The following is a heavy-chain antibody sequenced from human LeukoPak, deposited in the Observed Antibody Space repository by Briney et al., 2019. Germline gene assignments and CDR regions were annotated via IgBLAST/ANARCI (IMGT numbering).Heavy chain of an antibody. Sequence: SETLSLTCTVSGGSISSYYWNWIRQSPGKGLEWIGYIHYSGSTNSNPALKSRVTLSVDTSKTQFSLKLNSVTDADTAVYYCARRPAAQDFDYWGQGTLVTVSS. J-gene: IGHJ4*02. CDR2: IHYSGST. V-gene: IGHV4-59*08. CDR3: ARRPAAQDFDY. CDR1: GGSISSYY. D-gene: IGHD6-13*01.